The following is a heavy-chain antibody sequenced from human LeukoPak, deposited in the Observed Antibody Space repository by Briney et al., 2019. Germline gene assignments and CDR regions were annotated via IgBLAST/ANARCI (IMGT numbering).Heavy chain of an antibody. CDR3: ARGVRYFDWLSNNAFDI. CDR2: IYTSGST. V-gene: IGHV4-4*07. Sequence: SETLSLTCTVSGGSISSYYWSWIRQPAGKGLEWIGRIYTSGSTNYNPSLKSRVTMSVDTSKSQFSLKLSSVTAADTAVYYCARGVRYFDWLSNNAFDIWGQGTMVTVSS. CDR1: GGSISSYY. J-gene: IGHJ3*02. D-gene: IGHD3-9*01.